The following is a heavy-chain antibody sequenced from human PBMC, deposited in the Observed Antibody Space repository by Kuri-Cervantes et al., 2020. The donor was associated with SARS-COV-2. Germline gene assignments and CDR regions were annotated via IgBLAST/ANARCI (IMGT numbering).Heavy chain of an antibody. D-gene: IGHD6-19*01. CDR2: INSDGSST. V-gene: IGHV3-74*01. J-gene: IGHJ3*02. CDR1: GFTFSSYW. CDR3: ARDPDSSGWYAGDAFDI. Sequence: GESLKISCAASGFTFSSYWMHWVRQAPGKGLVWVSRINSDGSSTSYAGSVKGRFTISRDNAKNTLYLQMNSLRAEDTAVYYCARDPDSSGWYAGDAFDIWGQGTMVTVSS.